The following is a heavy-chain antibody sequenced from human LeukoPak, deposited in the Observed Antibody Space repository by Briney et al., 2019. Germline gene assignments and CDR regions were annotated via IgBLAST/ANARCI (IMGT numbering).Heavy chain of an antibody. CDR2: INVNTGYT. D-gene: IGHD3-22*01. J-gene: IGHJ4*02. V-gene: IGHV1-2*02. Sequence: GASVKVSCKASGYTFTDYYIHWVRQAPGQGLEWMGWINVNTGYTKSAQKFKGRVTMTRDTSITTGYMELSRLKSDDTAVYYCASDEFSDSRGYYAAPLDHWGQGTLVSVSS. CDR1: GYTFTDYY. CDR3: ASDEFSDSRGYYAAPLDH.